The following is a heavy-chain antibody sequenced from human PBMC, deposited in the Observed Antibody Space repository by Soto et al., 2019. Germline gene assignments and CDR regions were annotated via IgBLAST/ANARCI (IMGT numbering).Heavy chain of an antibody. J-gene: IGHJ4*02. CDR1: GYTFTSYA. CDR3: AGYSKILGSCISTRCPTNDCLDH. Sequence: GASVKVSCKASGYTFTSYAMHWVRQAPGRRLEWMGWINAGNGNTKYSQKFQGRVTITRDTSASTAYMELSSLRSEDTAVYYCAGYSKILGSCISTRCPTNDCLDHWGQANLATASS. D-gene: IGHD2-2*01. CDR2: INAGNGNT. V-gene: IGHV1-3*01.